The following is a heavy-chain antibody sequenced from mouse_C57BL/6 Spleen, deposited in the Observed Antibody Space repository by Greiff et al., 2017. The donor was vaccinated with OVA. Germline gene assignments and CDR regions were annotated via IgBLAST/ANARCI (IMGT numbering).Heavy chain of an antibody. V-gene: IGHV14-1*01. CDR2: IDPEDGDT. J-gene: IGHJ4*01. D-gene: IGHD2-2*01. Sequence: EVQRVESGAELVRPGASVKLSCTASGFNIKDYYMHWVKQRPEQGLEWIGRIDPEDGDTEYAPKFQGKATMTADTSSNTAYLQLSSLTSEDTAVYYCTTQIYYGYDDYYAMDYWGQGTSVTVSS. CDR3: TTQIYYGYDDYYAMDY. CDR1: GFNIKDYY.